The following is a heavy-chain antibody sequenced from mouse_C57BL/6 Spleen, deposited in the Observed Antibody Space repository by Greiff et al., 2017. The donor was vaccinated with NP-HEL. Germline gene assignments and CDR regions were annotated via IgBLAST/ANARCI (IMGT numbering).Heavy chain of an antibody. CDR2: IYPGDGDT. Sequence: QVQLQQSGPELVKPGASVKISCKASGYAFSSSWMNWVKQRPGKGLEWIGRIYPGDGDTNYNGKFKGKATLTADKSSSTAYMQLSSLTSEDSAVYFCARNYYGNPFAYWGQRTLVTVSA. D-gene: IGHD2-1*01. V-gene: IGHV1-82*01. CDR1: GYAFSSSW. J-gene: IGHJ3*01. CDR3: ARNYYGNPFAY.